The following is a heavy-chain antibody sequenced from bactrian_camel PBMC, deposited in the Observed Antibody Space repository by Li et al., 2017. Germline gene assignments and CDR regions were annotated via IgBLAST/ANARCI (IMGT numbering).Heavy chain of an antibody. CDR1: GFTFSNYY. CDR2: IYSSGANT. D-gene: IGHD6*01. V-gene: IGHV3-2*01. CDR3: TIPSSWYPY. Sequence: QLVESGGGLVQPGGSLTLSCAASGFTFSNYYMSWVRQAPGKGLEWVASIYSSGANTYYADSVKGRFTISRDNAKNTVYLQMNSLKSEDTALYYCTIPSSWYPYWGQGTQVTVS. J-gene: IGHJ4*01.